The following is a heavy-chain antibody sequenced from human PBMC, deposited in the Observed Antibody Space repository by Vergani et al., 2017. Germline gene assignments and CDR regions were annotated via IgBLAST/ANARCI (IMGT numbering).Heavy chain of an antibody. J-gene: IGHJ4*02. Sequence: QLQLQQSGPGLVKPSETLFLTCTVSADSISSGSYYWGWIRQPPGKSLEWIGSIYHSGLTYYNPSLKSRVAISVDTSTNQFSLKVTSVTAADTAVYFCARQRPGSGWSPGDFDDWGQGILVTVSS. CDR2: IYHSGLT. V-gene: IGHV4-39*01. CDR1: ADSISSGSYY. D-gene: IGHD6-19*01. CDR3: ARQRPGSGWSPGDFDD.